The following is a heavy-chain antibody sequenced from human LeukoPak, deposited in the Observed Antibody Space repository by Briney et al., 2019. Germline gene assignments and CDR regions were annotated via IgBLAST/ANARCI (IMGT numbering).Heavy chain of an antibody. Sequence: QPGGSLRLSCTASGFTFSNYWMSWVRQAPGKGLEWVARIKEDGSEKYYVDSVKGRFTISRDNAKNSLFLQMNSLRAEDTAVYYCARGGAASPDNWGQGTLVTVSS. V-gene: IGHV3-7*01. J-gene: IGHJ4*02. CDR3: ARGGAASPDN. CDR1: GFTFSNYW. CDR2: IKEDGSEK. D-gene: IGHD1-26*01.